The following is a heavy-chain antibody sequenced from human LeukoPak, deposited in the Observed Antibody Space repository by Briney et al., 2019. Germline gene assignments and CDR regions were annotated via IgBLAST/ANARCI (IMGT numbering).Heavy chain of an antibody. CDR3: ARGAHCSSTSCYDLYNWFDP. Sequence: ASVKVSCKASGYTFTSYGISWVRQAPGQGLEWMGWISAYNGNTNYAQKLQGRVTMTTDTSTSTAYMELRSLRSDDTAVYYCARGAHCSSTSCYDLYNWFDPWGQGTLVTVSS. J-gene: IGHJ5*02. V-gene: IGHV1-18*01. CDR2: ISAYNGNT. CDR1: GYTFTSYG. D-gene: IGHD2-2*01.